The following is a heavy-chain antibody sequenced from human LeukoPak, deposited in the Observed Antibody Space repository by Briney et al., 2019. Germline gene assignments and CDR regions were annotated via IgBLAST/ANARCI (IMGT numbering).Heavy chain of an antibody. J-gene: IGHJ3*02. CDR3: ARHSDNWNDAFDI. CDR1: GGSISSGDYY. D-gene: IGHD1-1*01. Sequence: PSETLSLTCTVSGGSISSGDYYWSWIRQPPGKGLEWIGYIYYSGSTNYNPSLKSRVTISVDTSKNQFSLKLSSVTAADTAVYYCARHSDNWNDAFDIWGQGTMVTVSS. V-gene: IGHV4-61*08. CDR2: IYYSGST.